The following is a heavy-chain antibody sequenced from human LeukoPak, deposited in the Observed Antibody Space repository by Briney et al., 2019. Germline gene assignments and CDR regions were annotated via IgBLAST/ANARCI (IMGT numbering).Heavy chain of an antibody. CDR3: GRGGMDYDFWSGPTNYYFDY. Sequence: GGSLRLSCAASGFTFSSYSMNWVRQAPGKGLEWVSSISSSSSYIYYADSVKGRFTISRDNDKNSLYLQMNSLRAEDTAVYYCGRGGMDYDFWSGPTNYYFDYWGQGTLVSVSS. J-gene: IGHJ4*02. CDR2: ISSSSSYI. D-gene: IGHD3-3*01. V-gene: IGHV3-21*01. CDR1: GFTFSSYS.